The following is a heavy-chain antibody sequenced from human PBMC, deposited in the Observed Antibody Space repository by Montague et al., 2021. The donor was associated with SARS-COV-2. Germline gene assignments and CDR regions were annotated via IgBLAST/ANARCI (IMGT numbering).Heavy chain of an antibody. J-gene: IGHJ4*02. CDR1: GFTFSSYA. CDR2: ISYDGSNK. Sequence: SLRLSLSASGFTFSSYAMHWVRQAPGKGLEWVAVISYDGSNKYYADSVKGRFTISRDNSKNTLYLQMNSLRAEDTAVYYCARDLLGSGWYGFDYWGQGTLVTVSS. V-gene: IGHV3-30-3*01. D-gene: IGHD6-19*01. CDR3: ARDLLGSGWYGFDY.